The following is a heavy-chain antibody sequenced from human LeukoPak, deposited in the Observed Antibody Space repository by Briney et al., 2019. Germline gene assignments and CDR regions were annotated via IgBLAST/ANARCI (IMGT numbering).Heavy chain of an antibody. CDR3: TRRDESGYDSDFDY. J-gene: IGHJ4*02. V-gene: IGHV3-30*04. CDR1: GFTFSTYA. Sequence: GGSLRLSCAASGFTFSTYAMHWVRQAPGKGLEWAALILYDGSNKYYADSVKGRFTISRDNSKGTLYLQMNSLKTEDTAVYYCTRRDESGYDSDFDYWGQGTLVTVSS. D-gene: IGHD5-12*01. CDR2: ILYDGSNK.